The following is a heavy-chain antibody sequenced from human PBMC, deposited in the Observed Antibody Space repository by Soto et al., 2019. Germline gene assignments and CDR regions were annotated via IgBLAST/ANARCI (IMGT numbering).Heavy chain of an antibody. D-gene: IGHD5-18*01. Sequence: QVQLVQSGAEVKRPGSSVKVSCKASGTTFSSYAISWVRQAPGQGLEWMGGIIPLFGTANYAQKFQGRATITADEATSTAFMELSSLRSEDTAVYYCAREVGSGYNYDEDYNYGMDVWGQGTTVAVSS. CDR2: IIPLFGTA. J-gene: IGHJ6*02. CDR1: GTTFSSYA. V-gene: IGHV1-69*12. CDR3: AREVGSGYNYDEDYNYGMDV.